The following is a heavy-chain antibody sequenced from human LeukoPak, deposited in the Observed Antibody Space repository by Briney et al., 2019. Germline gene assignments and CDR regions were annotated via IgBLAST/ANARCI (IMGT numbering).Heavy chain of an antibody. CDR1: GFTVSSNY. V-gene: IGHV3-53*01. D-gene: IGHD6-13*01. CDR2: IYSGGST. Sequence: PGGSLRLSCAASGFTVSSNYMSWVRQAPGKGLEWVSVIYSGGSTYYADSVKGRFTISRDNSKNTLYLQMNSLRAEDTAVYYCARASGEYSSSWYATDYWGQGTLVTVSS. CDR3: ARASGEYSSSWYATDY. J-gene: IGHJ4*02.